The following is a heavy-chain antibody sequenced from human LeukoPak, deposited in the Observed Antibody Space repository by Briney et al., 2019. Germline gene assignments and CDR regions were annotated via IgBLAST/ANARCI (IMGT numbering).Heavy chain of an antibody. CDR2: INPQSGGA. D-gene: IGHD3-10*01. J-gene: IGHJ4*02. Sequence: PGASVKVSCKSSGYIFTDYSLHWVRQAPGQGLEWMGWINPQSGGATYAEKFQGRVTMTRDTSITTAYMELSRLTSDDTAVFYCARVGRDWRHYSPLFFFDLWGQGTLLTVSS. V-gene: IGHV1-2*02. CDR3: ARVGRDWRHYSPLFFFDL. CDR1: GYIFTDYS.